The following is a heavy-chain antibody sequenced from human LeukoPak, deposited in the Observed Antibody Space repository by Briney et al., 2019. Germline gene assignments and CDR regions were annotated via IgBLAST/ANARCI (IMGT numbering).Heavy chain of an antibody. CDR2: IYYSGST. V-gene: IGHV4-34*09. Sequence: SETLSLTCAVYGGSFSGYYWSWIRQPPGKGLEWIGYIYYSGSTYYNPSLKSRVTISVDTSKNQFSLKLSSVTAADTAVYYCARDGPVARFDYWGQGTLVTVSS. D-gene: IGHD4-23*01. CDR1: GGSFSGYY. CDR3: ARDGPVARFDY. J-gene: IGHJ4*02.